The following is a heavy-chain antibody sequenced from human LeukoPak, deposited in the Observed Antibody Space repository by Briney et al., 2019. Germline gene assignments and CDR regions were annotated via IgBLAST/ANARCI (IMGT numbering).Heavy chain of an antibody. Sequence: PGGSLRLSCAASGFTFSSYGMRWVRQAPGKGLEWVAFIRYDGSNKYYADSVKGRFTISRDNSKNTLYLQMNSLRAEDTAVYYCAKDMAPGTMVMGFDYWGQGTLVTVSS. CDR2: IRYDGSNK. D-gene: IGHD3-10*01. J-gene: IGHJ4*02. CDR3: AKDMAPGTMVMGFDY. V-gene: IGHV3-30*02. CDR1: GFTFSSYG.